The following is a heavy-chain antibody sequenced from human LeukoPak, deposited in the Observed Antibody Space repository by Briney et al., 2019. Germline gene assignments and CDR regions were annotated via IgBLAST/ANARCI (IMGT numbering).Heavy chain of an antibody. V-gene: IGHV4-59*01. D-gene: IGHD3-10*01. CDR1: GGSISSYY. J-gene: IGHJ6*02. CDR3: ARGGSGSYYSMLDYYYYYGMDV. Sequence: PSETLSLTCTVSGGSISSYYWSWIRQPPGKGLEWIGYIYYSGSTNYNPSLKSRVTISVDTSNNQFSLKLSSVTAADTAVYYCARGGSGSYYSMLDYYYYYGMDVWGQGTTVTVSS. CDR2: IYYSGST.